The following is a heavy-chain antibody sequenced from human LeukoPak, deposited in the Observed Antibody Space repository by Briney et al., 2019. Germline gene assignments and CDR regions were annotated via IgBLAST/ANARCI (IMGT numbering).Heavy chain of an antibody. CDR1: GFTFSSYS. D-gene: IGHD2-2*01. CDR2: ISSSSSYI. CDR3: AKHCSSTSCYYAFDI. Sequence: PGGSLRLSCAASGFTFSSYSMNWVRQAPGKGLEWVSSISSSSSYIYYADSVKGRFTISRDNAKNSLYLQMNSLRAEDTAVYYCAKHCSSTSCYYAFDIWGQGTMVTVSS. J-gene: IGHJ3*02. V-gene: IGHV3-21*04.